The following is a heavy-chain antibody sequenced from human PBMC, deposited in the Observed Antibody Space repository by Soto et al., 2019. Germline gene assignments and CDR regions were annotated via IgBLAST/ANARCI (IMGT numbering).Heavy chain of an antibody. CDR3: ATSVGIAPTGEDGMDV. D-gene: IGHD2-8*02. J-gene: IGHJ6*02. V-gene: IGHV1-69*13. CDR1: GGTFSIYG. CDR2: IIPILTTP. Sequence: GASVKVSCKASGGTFSIYGFSWVRQAPGRGPEWIGGIIPILTTPNYAQKFHGRVTIVADESTTTVYMELSSLKSEDTAVYYCATSVGIAPTGEDGMDVWGQGTSVTVSS.